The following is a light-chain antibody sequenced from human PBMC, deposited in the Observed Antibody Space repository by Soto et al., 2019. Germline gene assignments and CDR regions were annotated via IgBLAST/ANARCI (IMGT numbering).Light chain of an antibody. CDR2: EGS. V-gene: IGLV2-23*01. J-gene: IGLJ3*02. CDR3: CSYASSTTVV. Sequence: QSALTQPASVSGSPGQSITISCTGNSSDVGTYNLVSWYQQHPGKAPKIMIYEGSKRPSGVSNRFSGSKSGNTASLTISGLQAEDEADYYCCSYASSTTVVFGGGTKLTVL. CDR1: SSDVGTYNL.